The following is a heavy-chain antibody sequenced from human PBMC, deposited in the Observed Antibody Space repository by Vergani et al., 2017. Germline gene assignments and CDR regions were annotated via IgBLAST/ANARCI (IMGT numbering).Heavy chain of an antibody. J-gene: IGHJ4*02. D-gene: IGHD6-13*01. CDR3: AKDILGIAATGTGFDY. Sequence: EVQLVESGGGLVQPGGSLTLSCAASGFTFSSYSMNWVRQAPGKGLEWVSGISWNSGSIDYADSVKGRFTISRDNAKNSLYLQMNSLRAEDMALYYCAKDILGIAATGTGFDYWGQGTLVTVSS. V-gene: IGHV3-9*03. CDR2: ISWNSGSI. CDR1: GFTFSSYS.